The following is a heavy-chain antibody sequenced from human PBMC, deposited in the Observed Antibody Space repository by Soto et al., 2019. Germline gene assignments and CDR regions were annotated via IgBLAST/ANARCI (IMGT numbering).Heavy chain of an antibody. CDR2: FDPEDGET. J-gene: IGHJ4*02. Sequence: ASVKVSCKVSGYTLTELSMHWVRQAPGKGLEWMGGFDPEDGETIYAQKFQGRVTMTEDTSTDTAYMELSSLRSEDTAVYYCARDLPDCSGGSCYVPVLWGQGTLVTVSS. D-gene: IGHD2-15*01. CDR3: ARDLPDCSGGSCYVPVL. CDR1: GYTLTELS. V-gene: IGHV1-24*01.